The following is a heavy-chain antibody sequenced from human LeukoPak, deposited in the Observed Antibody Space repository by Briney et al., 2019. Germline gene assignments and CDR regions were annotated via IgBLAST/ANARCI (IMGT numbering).Heavy chain of an antibody. V-gene: IGHV4-59*12. Sequence: SETLSLTCTVSGGSISSYYRSWIRQPPGKGLEWIGYIYYSGSTNYNPSLKSRVTISVDTSKNQFSLKLSSVTAADTAVYYCARDQDSYGFYYYYGMDVWGQGTTVTVSS. CDR2: IYYSGST. CDR1: GGSISSYY. J-gene: IGHJ6*02. CDR3: ARDQDSYGFYYYYGMDV. D-gene: IGHD5-18*01.